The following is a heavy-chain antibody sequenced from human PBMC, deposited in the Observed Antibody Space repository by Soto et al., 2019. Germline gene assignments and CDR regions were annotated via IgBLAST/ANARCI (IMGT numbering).Heavy chain of an antibody. V-gene: IGHV3-30*18. CDR2: ISYDGTNK. J-gene: IGHJ3*02. CDR3: AKDRVGGVPDAFDI. D-gene: IGHD2-8*01. Sequence: QVQLVESGGGVVQPGRSLRLSCAASGFTFSNYVMHWVHQAPGKGLEWVAVISYDGTNKYYADSVRGRFTISRDNSKNTLYLQMNSLRAEDTALYYCAKDRVGGVPDAFDIWGQGTMVTVS. CDR1: GFTFSNYV.